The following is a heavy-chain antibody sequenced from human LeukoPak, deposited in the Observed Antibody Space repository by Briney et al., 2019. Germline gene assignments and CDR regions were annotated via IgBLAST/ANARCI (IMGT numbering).Heavy chain of an antibody. V-gene: IGHV3-72*01. CDR2: IRNKASTYTT. J-gene: IGHJ4*02. CDR3: ARGGSDYTNYYFDY. D-gene: IGHD4-11*01. CDR1: GFTFSDHY. Sequence: PGGSLRLSCAASGFTFSDHYMYWVRQAPRKGLEWVGRIRNKASTYTTQYAASVKGRFTISRDDSKNSLYLQMNSLKTEDTAMYYCARGGSDYTNYYFDYWGQGTLVTVSS.